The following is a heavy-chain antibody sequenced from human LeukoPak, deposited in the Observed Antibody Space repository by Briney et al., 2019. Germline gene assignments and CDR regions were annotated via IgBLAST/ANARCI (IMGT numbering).Heavy chain of an antibody. CDR2: INGDGSST. J-gene: IGHJ4*02. Sequence: GGSLRLSCAASGFTFSSHWMHWVRQAPGKGLLWVSRINGDGSSTSYADSVKGRFTISRDNAKNTLYLQMNSPRAEDTAVYYCARGPYCFGSGDWGQGTLVTVSS. D-gene: IGHD3-10*01. CDR1: GFTFSSHW. V-gene: IGHV3-74*01. CDR3: ARGPYCFGSGD.